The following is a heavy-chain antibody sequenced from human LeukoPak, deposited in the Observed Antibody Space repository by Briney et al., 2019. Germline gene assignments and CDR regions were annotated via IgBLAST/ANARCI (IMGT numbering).Heavy chain of an antibody. V-gene: IGHV4-39*02. Sequence: SETLSLTCTVSGGSISSSSYYWGWIRQPPGKGLEWIGSIYYSGSTYYNPSLKSRVTISVDTSKNQFSLKLSSVTAADTAMYYCARERQYDFWSGNAFDFWGQGTMVTVSS. CDR3: ARERQYDFWSGNAFDF. J-gene: IGHJ3*01. D-gene: IGHD3-3*01. CDR1: GGSISSSSYY. CDR2: IYYSGST.